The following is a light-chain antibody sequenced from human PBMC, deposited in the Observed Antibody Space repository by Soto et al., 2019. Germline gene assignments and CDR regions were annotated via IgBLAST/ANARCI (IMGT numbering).Light chain of an antibody. J-gene: IGKJ2*01. Sequence: EVVLTQSPDTLSLTPGERATLSCKASQVITNNFLAWYQQKPGQAPRLLIYGASTRATGIADRFSGSGSGTDFTLTISRLEPEDFAVYFCQQYGSSPLYSFGQGTKLEIK. V-gene: IGKV3-20*01. CDR2: GAS. CDR1: QVITNNF. CDR3: QQYGSSPLYS.